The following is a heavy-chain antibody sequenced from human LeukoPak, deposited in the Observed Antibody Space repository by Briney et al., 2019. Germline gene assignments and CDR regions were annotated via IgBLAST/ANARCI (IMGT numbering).Heavy chain of an antibody. J-gene: IGHJ6*02. CDR1: GFTFSSYA. CDR3: ARDEVRGPYYYYYGMDV. Sequence: GGSLRLSCAASGFTFSSYAMHWVRQAPGKGLEWVAVISYDGSNKYYADSVKGRFTISRDNSKNTLYLQMNSLRAEDTAVYYCARDEVRGPYYYYYGMDVWGQGTTVTVSS. D-gene: IGHD3-10*01. V-gene: IGHV3-30-3*01. CDR2: ISYDGSNK.